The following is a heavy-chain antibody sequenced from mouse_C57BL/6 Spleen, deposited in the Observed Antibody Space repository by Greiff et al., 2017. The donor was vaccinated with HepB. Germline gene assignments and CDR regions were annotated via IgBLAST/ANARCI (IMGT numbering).Heavy chain of an antibody. J-gene: IGHJ4*01. V-gene: IGHV1-72*01. CDR2: IDPNSGGT. CDR1: GYTFTSYW. D-gene: IGHD2-4*01. CDR3: ARDRGLRQGYYAMDY. Sequence: QVQLQQPGAELVKPGASVKLSCKASGYTFTSYWMHWVKQRPGRGLEWIGRIDPNSGGTKYNEKFKSKATLTVDKPSSTAYMQLISLTSEDSAVYYGARDRGLRQGYYAMDYWGQGTSVTVSS.